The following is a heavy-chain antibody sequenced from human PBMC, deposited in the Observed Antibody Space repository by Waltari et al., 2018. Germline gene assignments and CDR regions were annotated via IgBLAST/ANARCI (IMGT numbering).Heavy chain of an antibody. CDR1: GYPFTDSG. D-gene: IGHD4-17*01. J-gene: IGHJ2*01. CDR3: ATGDSVLDWYFDL. CDR2: IIPICGTA. Sequence: QVQLVQSGTEVKKPGASVKVTCKASGYPFTDSGIRWVRQAPGQGLEWMGWIIPICGTANYAQKFQGRVTITADKSTSTAYMELSSLRSEDTAVYYCATGDSVLDWYFDLWGRGTLVTVSS. V-gene: IGHV1-69*06.